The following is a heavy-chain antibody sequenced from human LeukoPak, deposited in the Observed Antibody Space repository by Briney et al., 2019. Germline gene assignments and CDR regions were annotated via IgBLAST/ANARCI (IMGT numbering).Heavy chain of an antibody. CDR3: ASGLRRDWFDP. CDR1: GGSISSYY. CDR2: IYYSGNT. D-gene: IGHD2-21*01. Sequence: SETLSLTCTVSGGSISSYYWSWIRQPPGKGLEWIGFIYYSGNTNSNPSLKSRVTMSVDTSKNQFSLRLTSVTAADTAVYYCASGLRRDWFDPWGQGTLVTVSS. J-gene: IGHJ5*02. V-gene: IGHV4-59*01.